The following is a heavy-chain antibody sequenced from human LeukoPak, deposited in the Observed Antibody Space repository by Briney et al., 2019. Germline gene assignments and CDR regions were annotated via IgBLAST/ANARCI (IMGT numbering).Heavy chain of an antibody. Sequence: SETLSLTCTVSGGSISSGSYYWSWIRQPAGKGLEWIGRIYTSGSTNYNPSLESRVTISVDTSKNQFSLKLSSVTAADTAVYYCAREGRYDSSGQQVDYYYYMDVWGKGTTVTVSS. D-gene: IGHD3-22*01. V-gene: IGHV4-61*02. CDR3: AREGRYDSSGQQVDYYYYMDV. CDR1: GGSISSGSYY. J-gene: IGHJ6*03. CDR2: IYTSGST.